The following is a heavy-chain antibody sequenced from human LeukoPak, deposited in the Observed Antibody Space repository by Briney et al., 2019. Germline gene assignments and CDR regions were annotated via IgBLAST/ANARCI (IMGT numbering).Heavy chain of an antibody. Sequence: SVTVSCKASGGTFSSYAISWVRQAPGQGLEWMGGIIPIFGTANYAQKFQGRVTITTDESTSTAYMELSSLRSEDTAVYYCAGLSYYDFWSGYYTNYYYYMDVWGKGTTVTVSS. CDR2: IIPIFGTA. V-gene: IGHV1-69*05. CDR1: GGTFSSYA. J-gene: IGHJ6*03. CDR3: AGLSYYDFWSGYYTNYYYYMDV. D-gene: IGHD3-3*01.